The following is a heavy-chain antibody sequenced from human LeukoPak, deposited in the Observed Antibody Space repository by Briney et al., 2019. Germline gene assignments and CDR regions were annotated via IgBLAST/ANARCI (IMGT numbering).Heavy chain of an antibody. Sequence: AGGSLRLSCAASGFTFTTYGMHWVRQAPGKGLEWVAFIRYDGSNKYYSDSVKGRFTISKDISKNTLYLQMNSLRGEDTAVYYCAKLRDYGDYGGFDPWGQGTRVTVSS. V-gene: IGHV3-30*02. CDR1: GFTFTTYG. J-gene: IGHJ5*02. D-gene: IGHD4-17*01. CDR2: IRYDGSNK. CDR3: AKLRDYGDYGGFDP.